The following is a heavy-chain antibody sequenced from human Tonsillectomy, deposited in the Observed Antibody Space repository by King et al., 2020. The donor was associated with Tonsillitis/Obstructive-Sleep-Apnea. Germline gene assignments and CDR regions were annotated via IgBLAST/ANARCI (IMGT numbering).Heavy chain of an antibody. V-gene: IGHV2-5*02. J-gene: IGHJ4*02. D-gene: IGHD3-10*01. Sequence: ITLKESVPTLVKPTQTLTLTCTFSGFSLSTSGVGVGWIRQPPGKALEWLSLIYWDDDKRHSPSLKSRLTNPKVTSKNQVVLTMTNMDPVDTATYYCAHIGLPTRYFDYWGQGTLVTVSS. CDR3: AHIGLPTRYFDY. CDR1: GFSLSTSGVG. CDR2: IYWDDDK.